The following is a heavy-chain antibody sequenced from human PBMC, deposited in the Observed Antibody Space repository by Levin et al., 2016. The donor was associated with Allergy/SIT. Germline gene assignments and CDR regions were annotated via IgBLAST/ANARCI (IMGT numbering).Heavy chain of an antibody. CDR1: GFTFSSYS. J-gene: IGHJ6*03. CDR3: ARYGYTAPQPGIYYYYMDV. V-gene: IGHV3-21*01. Sequence: GESLKISCAASGFTFSSYSMNWVRQAPGKGLEWVSSISSSSSYIYYADSVKGRFTISRDNAKNSLYLQMNSLRAEDTAVYYCARYGYTAPQPGIYYYYMDVWGKGTTVTVSS. D-gene: IGHD2-2*02. CDR2: ISSSSSYI.